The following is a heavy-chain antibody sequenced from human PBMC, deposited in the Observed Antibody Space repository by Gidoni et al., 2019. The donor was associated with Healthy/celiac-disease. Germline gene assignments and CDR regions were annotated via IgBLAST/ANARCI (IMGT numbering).Heavy chain of an antibody. CDR1: GFTFGNAW. CDR3: TTDSSIAAVPGY. CDR2: IKSKTDGGTT. Sequence: EGQLVESGGGLVKPGGSLRLSCAASGFTFGNAWMSWVRQAPGKGLAWVGRIKSKTDGGTTDYAAPVKGRFTISRDDSKNTLYLQMNSLKTEDTAVYYCTTDSSIAAVPGYWGQGTLVTVSS. V-gene: IGHV3-15*01. D-gene: IGHD6-13*01. J-gene: IGHJ4*02.